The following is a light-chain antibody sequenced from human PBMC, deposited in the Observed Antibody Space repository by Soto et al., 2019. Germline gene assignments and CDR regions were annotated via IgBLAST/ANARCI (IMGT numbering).Light chain of an antibody. V-gene: IGKV1-33*01. J-gene: IGKJ4*01. CDR3: QQLRSYPST. Sequence: QSPSSLSASVGDRITITCQASQDISKYLIWYQQTPGKAPKFLIYEASNLERGVPSRFSGSGSGTDFTLTISSLQAEDFASYYCQQLRSYPSTFGGGTKVDIK. CDR2: EAS. CDR1: QDISKY.